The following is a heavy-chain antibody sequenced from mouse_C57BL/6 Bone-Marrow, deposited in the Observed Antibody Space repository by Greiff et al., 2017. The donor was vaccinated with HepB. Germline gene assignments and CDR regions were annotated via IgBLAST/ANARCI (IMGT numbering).Heavy chain of an antibody. CDR2: IRSKSNNYAT. CDR3: VRCGFAY. CDR1: GFSFNTYA. Sequence: GGGLVQPKGSLKLSCAASGFSFNTYAMNWVRQAPGKGLEWVARIRSKSNNYATYYADSVKDRFTISRDDSESMLYLQMNNLKTEDTAMYYCVRCGFAYWGQGTLVTVSA. J-gene: IGHJ3*01. V-gene: IGHV10-1*01.